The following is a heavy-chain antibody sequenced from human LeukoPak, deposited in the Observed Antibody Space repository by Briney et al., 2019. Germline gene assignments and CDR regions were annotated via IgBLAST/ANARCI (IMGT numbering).Heavy chain of an antibody. CDR1: GYTFTGYY. CDR2: INPNSGGT. Sequence: ASVKVSCKASGYTFTGYYMHWVRRAPGQGLEWMGWINPNSGGTNYAQKFQGRVTMTRDTSISTAYMELSRLRSDDTAVCYCARAEGIVGAPVDYWGQGTLVTVSS. D-gene: IGHD1-26*01. V-gene: IGHV1-2*02. CDR3: ARAEGIVGAPVDY. J-gene: IGHJ4*02.